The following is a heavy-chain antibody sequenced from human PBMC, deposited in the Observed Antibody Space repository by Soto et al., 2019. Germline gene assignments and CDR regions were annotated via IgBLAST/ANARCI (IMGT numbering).Heavy chain of an antibody. V-gene: IGHV4-4*02. CDR3: ARKQWPYYYCMYV. J-gene: IGHJ6*02. CDR1: GGSISSSNW. Sequence: QVQLQASGPGLVKPSGTLSLTCAVSGGSISSSNWWSWVRQPPGKVLEWIGEIYHSGRTNYNPSLKSRVTISVDKSKNHFHLKLSSVTAAATAVYYGARKQWPYYYCMYVWGQGTTFTFSS. CDR2: IYHSGRT. D-gene: IGHD6-19*01.